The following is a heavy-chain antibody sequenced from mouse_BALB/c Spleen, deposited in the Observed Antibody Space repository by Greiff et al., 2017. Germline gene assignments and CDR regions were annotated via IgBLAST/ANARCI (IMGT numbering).Heavy chain of an antibody. V-gene: IGHV1S81*02. CDR3: ARMMMDY. CDR1: GYTFTSYW. D-gene: IGHD2-3*01. Sequence: VQLQQPGAELVKPGASVKLSCKASGYTFTSYWMHWVKQRPGQGLEWIGEINPSNGRTNYNEKFKSKATLTVDKSSSTAYMQLSSLTSEDSAVYYCARMMMDYWGQGTSVTVSS. CDR2: INPSNGRT. J-gene: IGHJ4*01.